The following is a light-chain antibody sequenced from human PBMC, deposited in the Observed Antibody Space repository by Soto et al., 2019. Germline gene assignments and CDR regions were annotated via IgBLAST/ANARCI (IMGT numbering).Light chain of an antibody. V-gene: IGLV2-14*03. Sequence: QSVLTQPASVSGSPGQSITISCTGISSDLRGFNSISWYQQFPGQAPRLMIYDVSGWPSGVSDRFSGSKSGDTASLTISGLQAEDEADYYCCSYISNSARVFGGGTKVTVL. CDR3: CSYISNSARV. J-gene: IGLJ3*02. CDR2: DVS. CDR1: SSDLRGFNS.